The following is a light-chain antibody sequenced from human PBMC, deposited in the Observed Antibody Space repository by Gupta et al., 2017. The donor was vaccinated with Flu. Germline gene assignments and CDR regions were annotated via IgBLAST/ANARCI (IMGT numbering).Light chain of an antibody. Sequence: GKTATITCGVKNMGSKNVHWYQQKAGQAPVLVIYRNRKRPAGIPVRFSGSSSGNTATLTISGVPGGEEADYYCQAEASNNQGVFGGGTKLTVL. CDR2: RNR. J-gene: IGLJ3*02. CDR1: NMGSKN. CDR3: QAEASNNQGV. V-gene: IGLV3-9*01.